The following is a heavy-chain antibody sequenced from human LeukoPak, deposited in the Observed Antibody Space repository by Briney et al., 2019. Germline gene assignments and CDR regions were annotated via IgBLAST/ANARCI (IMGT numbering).Heavy chain of an antibody. V-gene: IGHV4-39*01. D-gene: IGHD2-2*01. CDR2: IYYSGST. Sequence: PSETLSLTCTVSGGSISSSSYYWGWIRQPPGKGLEWIGSIYYSGSTYYNPSLKSRATISVDTSKNQFSLKLSSVTAADTAVYYCARTRVGDDAFDIWGQGTMVTVSS. J-gene: IGHJ3*02. CDR3: ARTRVGDDAFDI. CDR1: GGSISSSSYY.